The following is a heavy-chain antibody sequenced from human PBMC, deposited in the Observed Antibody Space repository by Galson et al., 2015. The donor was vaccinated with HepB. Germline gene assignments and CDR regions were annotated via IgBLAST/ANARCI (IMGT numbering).Heavy chain of an antibody. CDR3: AKAKESITMIVVVTTLYYYYYGMDV. J-gene: IGHJ6*02. V-gene: IGHV3-23*01. Sequence: SLRLSCAASGFTFSSYAMSWVRQAPGKGLEWISAISGSGGSTYYADSAKGRFTISRDNSKNTLYLQMNSLRAEDTAVYYCAKAKESITMIVVVTTLYYYYYGMDVWGQGTTVTVSS. CDR2: ISGSGGST. CDR1: GFTFSSYA. D-gene: IGHD3-22*01.